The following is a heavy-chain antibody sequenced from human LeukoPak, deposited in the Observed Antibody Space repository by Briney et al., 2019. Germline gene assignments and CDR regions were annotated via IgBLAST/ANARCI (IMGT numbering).Heavy chain of an antibody. Sequence: RGESLTISCKASGYSFTSHWIGWVRQMSGKGLEWMGVIFPGDSDTSYSPSFQGQVTISVDKSITTAYLQWSSLKASDTAMYFYARGSGYSSAREVDYWGQGTLVTVSS. V-gene: IGHV5-51*01. CDR1: GYSFTSHW. CDR3: ARGSGYSSAREVDY. CDR2: IFPGDSDT. D-gene: IGHD6-19*01. J-gene: IGHJ4*02.